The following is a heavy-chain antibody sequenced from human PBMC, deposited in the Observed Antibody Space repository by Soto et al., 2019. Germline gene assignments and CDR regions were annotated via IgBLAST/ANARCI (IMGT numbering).Heavy chain of an antibody. V-gene: IGHV3-23*01. J-gene: IGHJ4*02. CDR3: AKGIGDIQWERLTQGDY. Sequence: GGSLRLSCAASGFTFSSYAMSWVRQAPGKGLEWVSAISGSGGSTYYADSVKGRFTISRDNSKNTLYLQMNSLRAEDTAVYDCAKGIGDIQWERLTQGDYWGQGTLVTVSS. CDR2: ISGSGGST. D-gene: IGHD1-26*01. CDR1: GFTFSSYA.